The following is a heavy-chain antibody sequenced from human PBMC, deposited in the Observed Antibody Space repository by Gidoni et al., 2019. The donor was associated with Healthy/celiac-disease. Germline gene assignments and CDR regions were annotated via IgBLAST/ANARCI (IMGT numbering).Heavy chain of an antibody. J-gene: IGHJ4*02. V-gene: IGHV3-15*01. CDR1: GFTFSNAW. D-gene: IGHD2-2*01. Sequence: EVQLVESGGGLVKPGGSLRLSCAASGFTFSNAWMCWVRQAPGKGLEWGGRNKSKTDGGTTDYAAPVKGRFTISRDDSKNTLYLQMNSLKTEDTAVYYCTTAGVTCSSTSCYPFDYWGQGTLVTVSS. CDR3: TTAGVTCSSTSCYPFDY. CDR2: NKSKTDGGTT.